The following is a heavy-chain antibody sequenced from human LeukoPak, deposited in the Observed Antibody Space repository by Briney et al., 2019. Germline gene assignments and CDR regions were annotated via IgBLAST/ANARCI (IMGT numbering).Heavy chain of an antibody. CDR3: VREGEGPLSKDFDY. J-gene: IGHJ4*02. CDR2: IGPHSTFT. D-gene: IGHD2/OR15-2a*01. Sequence: ASVKVPCKSSGFTFTDHYIHWVRQGPGQGLEWMGYIGPHSTFTSSPQEFQGRVTMTRDASMSTAYMELTRLTSDDTAVYYCVREGEGPLSKDFDYWGQGTLVTVSS. V-gene: IGHV1-2*02. CDR1: GFTFTDHY.